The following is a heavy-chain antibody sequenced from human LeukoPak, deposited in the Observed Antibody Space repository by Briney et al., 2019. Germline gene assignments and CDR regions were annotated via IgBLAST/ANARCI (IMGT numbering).Heavy chain of an antibody. Sequence: GGSLRLSCAASGFTFSSYSMNWVRQAPGKGLEWVSSISSSSSYIYYADSVKGRFTISRDNAKNSLYLQMNSLRAEDTAVYYCARDGHGDYFDYWGREPWSPSPQ. D-gene: IGHD4-17*01. CDR3: ARDGHGDYFDY. CDR2: ISSSSSYI. J-gene: IGHJ4*02. CDR1: GFTFSSYS. V-gene: IGHV3-21*01.